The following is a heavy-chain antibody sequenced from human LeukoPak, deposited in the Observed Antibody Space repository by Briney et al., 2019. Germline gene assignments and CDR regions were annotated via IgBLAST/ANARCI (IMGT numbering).Heavy chain of an antibody. CDR1: GFPFSSYW. V-gene: IGHV3-74*01. CDR2: INPDGSTT. J-gene: IGHJ4*02. Sequence: AGGSLRLSCAASGFPFSSYWMHWVRQAPAKGLLWVSRINPDGSTTSYADSVKGRFTISRDSAKNTLYLQMNSLRAEDTAVYYCARVSVGRYYFDNWGQGTPVTVS. D-gene: IGHD3-3*02. CDR3: ARVSVGRYYFDN.